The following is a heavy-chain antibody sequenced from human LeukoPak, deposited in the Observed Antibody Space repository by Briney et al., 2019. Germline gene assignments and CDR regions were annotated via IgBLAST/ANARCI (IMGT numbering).Heavy chain of an antibody. Sequence: GGSLRLSCAASGFTFSSHWMHWVRQAPGKGLVWISRIVNDGSGATYVDFVKGRFTISRDNSKNTLYLQMNSLRAEDTAVYYCAKSGYSAYDHRNYDYWGQGTLVTVSS. V-gene: IGHV3-74*01. CDR1: GFTFSSHW. D-gene: IGHD5-12*01. CDR3: AKSGYSAYDHRNYDY. CDR2: IVNDGSGA. J-gene: IGHJ4*02.